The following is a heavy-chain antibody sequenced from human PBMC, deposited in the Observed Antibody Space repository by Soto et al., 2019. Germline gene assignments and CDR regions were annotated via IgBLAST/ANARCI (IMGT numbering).Heavy chain of an antibody. J-gene: IGHJ4*02. CDR1: GFAFNNYG. Sequence: GGSLRLSCTVSGFAFNNYGINWVRQAPGKGLEWVSSISKSDYTYYSDSVKGRFAISRDDAKSSVSLQMNTLRVEDTAVYYCAREDSIIIPAVSDFWGQGTLVTV. CDR2: ISKSDYT. V-gene: IGHV3-21*01. D-gene: IGHD2-2*01. CDR3: AREDSIIIPAVSDF.